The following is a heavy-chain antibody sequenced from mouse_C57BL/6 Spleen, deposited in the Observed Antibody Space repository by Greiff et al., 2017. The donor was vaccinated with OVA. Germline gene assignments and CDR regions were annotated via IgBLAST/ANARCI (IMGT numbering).Heavy chain of an antibody. Sequence: LVKPGASVKISCKASGYAFSSSWMNWVKQRPGKGLEWIGRIYPGDGDTNYNGKFKGKATLTADKSSSTAYMQLSSLTSEDSAVYFCARSGPYYYAMDYWGQGTSVTVSS. CDR1: GYAFSSSW. J-gene: IGHJ4*01. V-gene: IGHV1-82*01. CDR2: IYPGDGDT. CDR3: ARSGPYYYAMDY.